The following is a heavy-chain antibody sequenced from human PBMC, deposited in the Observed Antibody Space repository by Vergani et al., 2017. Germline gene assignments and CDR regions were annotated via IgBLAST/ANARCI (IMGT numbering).Heavy chain of an antibody. CDR2: IYYSGST. Sequence: QLQLQESGPGLVKPSETLSLTCTVSGGSISSSSYYWGWIRQPPGKGLEWIGSIYYSGSTYYNPSLKSRVTISGDTSKNQFSLKLSSVTAADTAVYYCARRMTHGSFDYWGQGTLVTVSS. D-gene: IGHD1-14*01. CDR1: GGSISSSSYY. J-gene: IGHJ4*02. CDR3: ARRMTHGSFDY. V-gene: IGHV4-39*01.